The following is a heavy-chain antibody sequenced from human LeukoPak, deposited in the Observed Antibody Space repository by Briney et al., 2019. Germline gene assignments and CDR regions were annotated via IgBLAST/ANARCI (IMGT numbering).Heavy chain of an antibody. J-gene: IGHJ4*02. CDR3: AKELDTMFFDY. CDR1: GFNFYRYT. V-gene: IGHV3-43*01. CDR2: AGWAGGTI. Sequence: GGSLRLSCATSGFNFYRYTIHWVRQAPGKGLEWVSLAGWAGGTIFYSDSVRGRFTISRDSGRKSVYLQMNSLTTDDTAFYFCAKELDTMFFDYWGQGALVTVSS. D-gene: IGHD3-10*02.